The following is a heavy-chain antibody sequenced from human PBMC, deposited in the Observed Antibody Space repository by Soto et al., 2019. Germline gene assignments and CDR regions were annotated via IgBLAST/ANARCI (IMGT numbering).Heavy chain of an antibody. CDR1: GFTFSSYW. J-gene: IGHJ6*02. CDR3: ARDRAGAQYGLDV. Sequence: GGSLRLSCAASGFTFSSYWMSWVRQAPGKGLEWVANIKQDGSEKYYVDSVKGRFTISRDNAKNSLYLQMNSLRDEDTAVYYCARDRAGAQYGLDVWGQGTTVTVSS. V-gene: IGHV3-7*01. D-gene: IGHD1-26*01. CDR2: IKQDGSEK.